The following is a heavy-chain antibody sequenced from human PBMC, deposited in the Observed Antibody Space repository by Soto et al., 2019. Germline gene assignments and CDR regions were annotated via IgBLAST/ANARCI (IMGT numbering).Heavy chain of an antibody. CDR2: IKQDGSEK. D-gene: IGHD3-22*01. CDR1: GFTFSKYW. V-gene: IGHV3-7*01. CDR3: ARAVSDSSGYFPPGY. J-gene: IGHJ4*02. Sequence: GGSLRLSCAASGFTFSKYWMTWVRQAPGRGLEWVANIKQDGSEKIYVDSVKGRFTISRDNAKNSLYLQMNSLRAEDTAMYYCARAVSDSSGYFPPGYWGQGTRVTVSS.